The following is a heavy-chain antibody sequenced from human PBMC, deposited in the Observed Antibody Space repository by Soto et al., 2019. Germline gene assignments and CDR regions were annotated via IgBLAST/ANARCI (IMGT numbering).Heavy chain of an antibody. D-gene: IGHD2-8*01. CDR3: SKDRRGGRAVLDS. V-gene: IGHV3-30*18. CDR2: ISYDGSSK. CDR1: GFSFSNYG. Sequence: GSLRLSCAASGFSFSNYGMHWVRQAPGKGLEWVAVISYDGSSKYPADSVKGRFTISRDNSKNTLHLQMNSLRAEDTAVYYCSKDRRGGRAVLDSWGQGTPVTVSS. J-gene: IGHJ4*02.